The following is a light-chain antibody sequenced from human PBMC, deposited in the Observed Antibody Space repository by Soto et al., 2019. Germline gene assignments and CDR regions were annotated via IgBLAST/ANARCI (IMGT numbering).Light chain of an antibody. J-gene: IGKJ1*01. V-gene: IGKV3-20*01. CDR1: QSVSSSY. CDR2: GAS. Sequence: EILLTQSPGTLSLSPGERATLSCRASQSVSSSYLAWYQQKPGQAPRLLIYGASSRATGLPDRFSGSGSRTDLTRTISRLEPEDFAVYYCQQYGISLRAFGQGTKVEIK. CDR3: QQYGISLRA.